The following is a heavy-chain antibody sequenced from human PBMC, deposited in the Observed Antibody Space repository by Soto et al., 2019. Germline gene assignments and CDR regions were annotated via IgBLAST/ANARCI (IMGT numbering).Heavy chain of an antibody. CDR2: IIPILGIA. CDR1: GGTFSSYT. CDR3: ARDLVAAAGNRYYYYYGMDV. V-gene: IGHV1-69*04. Sequence: SVKVSCKASGGTFSSYTISWVRQAPGQGLEWMGRIIPILGIANYAQKFQGRVTITADKSTSTAYMELSSLRSEDTAVYYCARDLVAAAGNRYYYYYGMDVWGQGTTVTVSS. J-gene: IGHJ6*02. D-gene: IGHD6-13*01.